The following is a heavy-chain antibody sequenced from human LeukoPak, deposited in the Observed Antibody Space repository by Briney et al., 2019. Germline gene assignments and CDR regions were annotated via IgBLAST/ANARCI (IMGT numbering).Heavy chain of an antibody. CDR3: ARYFPRFGESFDY. Sequence: PSETLSLTCIVSGDSVNSGDYFWSWIRQPPGKGLEWIGNIYYSGSTYCNPSLKSRLTILVDTSTNQFSLRLTSVTVADTAVYYCARYFPRFGESFDYWGHGTLVTVSS. CDR2: IYYSGST. D-gene: IGHD3-10*01. J-gene: IGHJ5*01. CDR1: GDSVNSGDYF. V-gene: IGHV4-30-4*08.